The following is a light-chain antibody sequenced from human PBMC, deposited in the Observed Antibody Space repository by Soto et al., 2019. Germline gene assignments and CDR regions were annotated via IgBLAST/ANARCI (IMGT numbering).Light chain of an antibody. CDR1: QSVSSTY. J-gene: IGKJ1*01. CDR2: GAF. V-gene: IGKV3-20*01. CDR3: QQYGSSRT. Sequence: EIVLTQSPGTLSLSPGERATLSCRASQSVSSTYLAWYQQKPGQAPRLLIYGAFSRATGIPDRFSGSGSGTDFTLTISRLEPEDFAVYYCQQYGSSRTFGQGTKVDTK.